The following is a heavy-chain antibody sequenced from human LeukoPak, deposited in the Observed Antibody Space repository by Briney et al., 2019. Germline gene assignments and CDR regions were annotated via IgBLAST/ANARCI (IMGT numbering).Heavy chain of an antibody. CDR1: GYTFTTYW. J-gene: IGHJ4*02. Sequence: GESLKISCKGSGYTFTTYWISWVRQMPGKGLEWMGIIYPGDSDTRYSPSFEGQVTISADKSISTAYLQWNSLKASDTPLYYCARHRSGGFYHSSAYYYYLDSWAQGSLVHVSS. CDR3: ARHRSGGFYHSSAYYYYLDS. D-gene: IGHD3-22*01. CDR2: IYPGDSDT. V-gene: IGHV5-51*01.